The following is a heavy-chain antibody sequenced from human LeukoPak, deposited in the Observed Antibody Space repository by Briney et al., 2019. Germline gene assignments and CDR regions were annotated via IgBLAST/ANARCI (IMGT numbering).Heavy chain of an antibody. CDR3: ARCPYGRRGSYRYRWYFDL. CDR1: GGSFSGYY. V-gene: IGHV4-34*01. CDR2: INHSGST. Sequence: SETLSLTCAAYGGSFSGYYWSWIRQPPGKGLEWIGEINHSGSTNYNPSLKSRVTISVDTSKNQFSLELSSVTAADTAVYYCARCPYGRRGSYRYRWYFDLWGRGTLVTVSS. D-gene: IGHD3-16*02. J-gene: IGHJ2*01.